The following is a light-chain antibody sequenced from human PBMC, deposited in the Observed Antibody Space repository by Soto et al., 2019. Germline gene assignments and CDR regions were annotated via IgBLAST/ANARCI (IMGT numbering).Light chain of an antibody. CDR3: LHYGSSLLT. CDR2: GAS. V-gene: IGKV3-20*01. Sequence: ETVLTQSPGTLSLSPGERATLSCRASQSVRGNFLAWYQQKPGQAPRLLIYGASSRATGIPDRFSGSGSGTDFTLTITRLEPEDFAVSYCLHYGSSLLTFGPGTKVDI. CDR1: QSVRGNF. J-gene: IGKJ3*01.